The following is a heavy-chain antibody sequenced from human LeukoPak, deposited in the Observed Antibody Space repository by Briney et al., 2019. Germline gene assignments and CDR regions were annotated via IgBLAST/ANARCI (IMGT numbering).Heavy chain of an antibody. D-gene: IGHD7-27*01. Sequence: GSLRLSCAASGFPFTVYPTHWVRQAPGKGLEWVSVSSSDETYKFYADSVRGRFTISRDNSKNTLYLQMNNLRVDDTAVYYCAIDPNWGVHSWGQGVLVAVSS. CDR3: AIDPNWGVHS. J-gene: IGHJ4*02. CDR1: GFPFTVYP. V-gene: IGHV3-30-3*01. CDR2: SSSDETYK.